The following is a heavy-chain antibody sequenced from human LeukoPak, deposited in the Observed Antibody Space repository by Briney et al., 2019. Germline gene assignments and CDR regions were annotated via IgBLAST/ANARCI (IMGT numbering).Heavy chain of an antibody. D-gene: IGHD5-12*01. V-gene: IGHV3-30*02. CDR1: GFTFRSSG. CDR3: ARDGATFSGYDWYYYMDV. Sequence: GGSLRLSCAASGFTFRSSGMHWVRQTPGKGLEWVAFIWYDGNEIYYADSVKGRFTISRDNSRNTLYLQMNSLRTEDTAMYYCARDGATFSGYDWYYYMDVWGKGTTVTVSS. J-gene: IGHJ6*03. CDR2: IWYDGNEI.